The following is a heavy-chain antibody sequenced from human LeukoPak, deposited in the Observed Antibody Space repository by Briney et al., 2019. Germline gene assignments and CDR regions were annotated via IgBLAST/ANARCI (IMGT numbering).Heavy chain of an antibody. J-gene: IGHJ5*02. CDR2: MNSDGSHI. V-gene: IGHV3-21*04. CDR1: GFTFTDYS. D-gene: IGHD4-17*01. Sequence: GGSLRLSCAAPGFTFTDYSMNWVRQAPGKGLEWVSSMNSDGSHIYHAGSVEGRFTISRDNARNSLYLQINSLRVEDTAVYYCIVFGDSNHWGQGTLVTVSS. CDR3: IVFGDSNH.